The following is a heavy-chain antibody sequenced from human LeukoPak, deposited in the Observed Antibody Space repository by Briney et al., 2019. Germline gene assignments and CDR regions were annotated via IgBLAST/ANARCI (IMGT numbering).Heavy chain of an antibody. CDR3: ARDRPTLYYYDSSGYAKVFDY. D-gene: IGHD3-22*01. CDR1: GGSISSYY. Sequence: SETLSLTCTVSGGSISSYYWSWIRQPPGKGLEWIGRIYTSGSTNYNPSLKSRVTMSVDTSKNQFSLKLSSVTAADTAVYYCARDRPTLYYYDSSGYAKVFDYWGQGTLVTVSS. V-gene: IGHV4-4*07. J-gene: IGHJ4*02. CDR2: IYTSGST.